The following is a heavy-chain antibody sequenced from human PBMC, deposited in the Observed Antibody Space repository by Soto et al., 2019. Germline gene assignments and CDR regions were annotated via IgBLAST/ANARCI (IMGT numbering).Heavy chain of an antibody. Sequence: AASVKVSCKASGYTFTSYDINWVRQATGQGLEWMGWMNPNSGNTGYAQKFQGRVTMTRNTSISTAYMELSSLRSEDTAVYYCARGYGQPTGYCYYGMDVWGQGTTVTVSS. CDR3: ARGYGQPTGYCYYGMDV. J-gene: IGHJ6*02. D-gene: IGHD2-2*01. V-gene: IGHV1-8*01. CDR1: GYTFTSYD. CDR2: MNPNSGNT.